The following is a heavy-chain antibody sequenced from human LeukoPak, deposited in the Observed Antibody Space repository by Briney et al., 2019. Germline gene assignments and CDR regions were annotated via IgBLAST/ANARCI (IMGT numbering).Heavy chain of an antibody. Sequence: PGGSLRLSCAASGFTFNGYWMNWVRQAPGRGLVWASCIKSDGSTTIYADSVKGRFTISRDNAKNTLYLQMNSLRAEDTAVYYCTRETSNAFDIWGQGTMVTVSS. CDR3: TRETSNAFDI. CDR2: IKSDGSTT. V-gene: IGHV3-74*01. J-gene: IGHJ3*02. CDR1: GFTFNGYW.